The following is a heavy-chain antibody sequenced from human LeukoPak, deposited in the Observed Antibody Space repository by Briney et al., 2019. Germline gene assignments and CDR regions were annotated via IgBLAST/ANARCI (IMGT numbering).Heavy chain of an antibody. V-gene: IGHV3-7*01. CDR1: GFTFSSYW. J-gene: IGHJ4*02. D-gene: IGHD1-26*01. CDR3: ARGRGAGY. CDR2: IKTDGSQK. Sequence: PGGSLRLSCAASGFTFSSYWMTWVRQTPGKGLEWVANIKTDGSQKYYVDSVKGRFNISRDNAKNSLYLQMNSLRAEDTAVYHCARGRGAGYWGQGTLVTVSS.